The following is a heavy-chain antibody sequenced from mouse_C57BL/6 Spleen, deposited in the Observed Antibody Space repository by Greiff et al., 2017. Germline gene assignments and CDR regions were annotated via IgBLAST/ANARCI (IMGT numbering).Heavy chain of an antibody. CDR3: ARDGGRITTVVDWYFDV. CDR1: GFTFSSYA. CDR2: ISDGGSYT. J-gene: IGHJ1*03. V-gene: IGHV5-4*01. D-gene: IGHD1-1*01. Sequence: EVQLVESGGGLVKPGGSLKLSCAASGFTFSSYAMSWVRQTPEKRLEWVATISDGGSYTYYPDNVKGRFTIARDNAKNNLYLQMSHLKSEDTAMYYCARDGGRITTVVDWYFDVWGTGTTVTVSS.